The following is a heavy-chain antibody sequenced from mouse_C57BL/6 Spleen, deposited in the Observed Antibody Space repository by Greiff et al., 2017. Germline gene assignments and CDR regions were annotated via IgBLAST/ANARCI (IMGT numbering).Heavy chain of an antibody. CDR1: GYTFTSYW. V-gene: IGHV1-55*01. Sequence: VQLQQPGAELVKPGASVKMSCKASGYTFTSYWITWVKQRPGQGLEWIGDIYPGSGSTNYNEKFKSKATLTVDTSSSTAYMQLSSLTSEDAAVYYCARNYGEDAMDYWGQGTSLTVSS. D-gene: IGHD1-1*02. CDR2: IYPGSGST. J-gene: IGHJ4*01. CDR3: ARNYGEDAMDY.